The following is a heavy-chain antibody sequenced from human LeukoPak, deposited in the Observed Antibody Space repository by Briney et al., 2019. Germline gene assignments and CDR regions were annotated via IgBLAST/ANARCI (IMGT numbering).Heavy chain of an antibody. J-gene: IGHJ4*02. Sequence: SVKVSYKASGGTFSSYAISWVRQAPGQGLEWMGGIIPIFGTANYAQKFQGRVTITADESTSTAYMELSSLRSEDTAVYYCARGPLVSMAPQFTIDYWGQGTLVTVSS. CDR1: GGTFSSYA. CDR2: IIPIFGTA. CDR3: ARGPLVSMAPQFTIDY. V-gene: IGHV1-69*13. D-gene: IGHD5-24*01.